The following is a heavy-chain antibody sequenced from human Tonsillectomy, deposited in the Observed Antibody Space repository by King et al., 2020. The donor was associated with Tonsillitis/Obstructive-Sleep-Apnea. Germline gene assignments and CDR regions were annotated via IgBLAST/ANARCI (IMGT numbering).Heavy chain of an antibody. J-gene: IGHJ4*02. V-gene: IGHV2-5*02. CDR2: IYWDEDK. CDR1: GFSLSTSGVG. Sequence: TLKESGPTLVKPTQTLTLTCTFSGFSLSTSGVGVGWIRQPPGKALEWLALIYWDEDKRYSPSLTSRLTITKDTSKNQVVFTMTNMDPVDTATYYCAHRPSARYFDYWGQGTLVTVSS. CDR3: AHRPSARYFDY.